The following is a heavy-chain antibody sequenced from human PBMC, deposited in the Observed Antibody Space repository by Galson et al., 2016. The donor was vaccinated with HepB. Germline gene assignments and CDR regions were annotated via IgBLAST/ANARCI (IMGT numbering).Heavy chain of an antibody. CDR3: ARGGGYSGYDYSDY. D-gene: IGHD5-12*01. J-gene: IGHJ4*02. V-gene: IGHV3-21*01. Sequence: SLRLACAASGFTLSSYSMNWVRQAPGKGLEWVSSISSSSSYIYYADSVKGRFTIARDNAKNSLYLQMNSLRAEDTAVYYCARGGGYSGYDYSDYWGQGTLVTVSS. CDR2: ISSSSSYI. CDR1: GFTLSSYS.